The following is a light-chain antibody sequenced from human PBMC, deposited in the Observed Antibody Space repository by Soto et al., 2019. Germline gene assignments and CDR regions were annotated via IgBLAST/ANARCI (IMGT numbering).Light chain of an antibody. CDR2: GAS. V-gene: IGKV3-20*01. CDR1: QSVSSSY. Sequence: EIVLTQSPGTLSLSPGERATISRRASQSVSSSYLAWYQQKPGQAPRLLIYGASSRATGIPDRFSGSGSGTDFTLTISRLEPEDFAVYYCQQYGSSLIFTFGPGTKVDI. J-gene: IGKJ3*01. CDR3: QQYGSSLIFT.